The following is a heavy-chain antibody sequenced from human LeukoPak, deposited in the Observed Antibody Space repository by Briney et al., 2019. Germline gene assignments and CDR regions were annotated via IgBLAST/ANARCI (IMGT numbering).Heavy chain of an antibody. CDR1: GFTFDDYA. J-gene: IGHJ4*02. CDR3: ARHGGYYYDSSVGY. V-gene: IGHV3-43D*03. CDR2: ISWDGGST. Sequence: PGGSLRLSCAASGFTFDDYAMHWVRQAPGKGLEWVSLISWDGGSTYYADSVKGRFTISRDNSKNSLYLQMNSLRAEDTALYYCARHGGYYYDSSVGYWGQGTLVTVSS. D-gene: IGHD3-22*01.